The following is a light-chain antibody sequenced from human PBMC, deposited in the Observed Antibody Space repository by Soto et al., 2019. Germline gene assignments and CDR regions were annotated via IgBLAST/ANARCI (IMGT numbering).Light chain of an antibody. Sequence: DIVMTQSPDSLAVSLGERATINCKSSQSVLYSSNNKNYLAWYQQKPGQPPKRLIYWASTRESGVPDRFSGSGSGTDFTLTVISLQAEDVAVYYCQQYHSTPLTFGGGTKVEIK. CDR3: QQYHSTPLT. J-gene: IGKJ4*01. V-gene: IGKV4-1*01. CDR1: QSVLYSSNNKNY. CDR2: WAS.